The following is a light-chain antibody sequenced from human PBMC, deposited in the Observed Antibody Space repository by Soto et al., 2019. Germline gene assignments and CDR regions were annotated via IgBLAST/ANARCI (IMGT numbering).Light chain of an antibody. CDR1: HDIRND. Sequence: AIQMTQSPASLSASVGDRITITCRASHDIRNDLAWYQQKPGKAPKLLIYAASTLHSGVPSRFSGSGSGTDFTLSISSLQPEDFATYFCLQDHSFLTFGPGTKVVFK. J-gene: IGKJ3*01. CDR3: LQDHSFLT. V-gene: IGKV1-6*01. CDR2: AAS.